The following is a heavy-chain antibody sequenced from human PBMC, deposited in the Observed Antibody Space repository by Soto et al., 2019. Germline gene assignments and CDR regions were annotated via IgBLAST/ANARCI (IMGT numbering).Heavy chain of an antibody. D-gene: IGHD6-19*01. J-gene: IGHJ6*04. CDR3: ARTYSSGWYPNSPYSYYYGMDV. CDR2: INPSGGST. CDR1: GYTFTSYY. V-gene: IGHV1-46*01. Sequence: GSSVKVSCKASGYTFTSYYMHWVRQAPGQGLEWMGIINPSGGSTSYAQKFQGRVTMTRDTSTSTVYMELSSLRSEDTAVYYCARTYSSGWYPNSPYSYYYGMDVWGKGTTVTFPS.